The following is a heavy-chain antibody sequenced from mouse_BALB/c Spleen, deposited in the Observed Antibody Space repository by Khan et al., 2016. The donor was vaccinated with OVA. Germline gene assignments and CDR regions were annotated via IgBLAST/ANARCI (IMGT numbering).Heavy chain of an antibody. D-gene: IGHD2-3*01. CDR3: SRFYDGYYDTVDY. V-gene: IGHV2-9*02. CDR2: IWAGGDT. J-gene: IGHJ4*01. Sequence: VQLQESGPGLVAPSQSLSLTCTVSGFSLTTYGVHWVRQPPGKGLEWLGVIWAGGDTNYNSALMSRLGIRKDKSKSPVFLTMNSLQTADTAMYYCSRFYDGYYDTVDYWGQGTSVTVSS. CDR1: GFSLTTYG.